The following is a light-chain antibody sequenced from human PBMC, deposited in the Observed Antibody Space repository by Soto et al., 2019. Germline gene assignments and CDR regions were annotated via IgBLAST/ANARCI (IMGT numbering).Light chain of an antibody. Sequence: EIVLSQSPGTLSLSPGERATLSCRASQSVTSDCLAWYRQRPGQAPRLLIYGASTRATGTPDRISGSGSGTDFTLTINSLAPEDFAIYYCHQRQSWPRTFGQGTKVEIK. CDR3: HQRQSWPRT. V-gene: IGKV3-20*01. CDR1: QSVTSDC. J-gene: IGKJ1*01. CDR2: GAS.